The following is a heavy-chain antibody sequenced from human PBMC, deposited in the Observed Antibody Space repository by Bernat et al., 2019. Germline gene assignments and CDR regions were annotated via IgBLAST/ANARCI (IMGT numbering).Heavy chain of an antibody. D-gene: IGHD3-10*01. V-gene: IGHV4-4*02. CDR2: IYHSGST. J-gene: IGHJ6*02. CDR3: ARIDWGWYGEEGYYYYYGMDV. CDR1: GGSISSSNW. Sequence: QVQLQESGPGLVKPSGTLSLTCAVSGGSISSSNWWSWVRQPPGKGLEWIGEIYHSGSTNYNPSLKRRVTISVDKSKNQFSLKLSFVTAADTAVYYCARIDWGWYGEEGYYYYYGMDVWGQGTTVTVAS.